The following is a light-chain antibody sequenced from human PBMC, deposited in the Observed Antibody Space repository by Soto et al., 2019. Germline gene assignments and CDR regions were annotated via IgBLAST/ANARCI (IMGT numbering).Light chain of an antibody. CDR2: WGS. CDR3: HQYYALPLT. V-gene: IGKV4-1*01. CDR1: QSVLYDFNNKNY. J-gene: IGKJ4*01. Sequence: DIVMTQSPEFLGVSLGERATINCQSNQSVLYDFNNKNYLAWYQQKPGQPLKKIIHWGSDRYYGVSDRFSGSRSATDFNLTITSLQVDDVAVYYCHQYYALPLTFGGRTKVDIK.